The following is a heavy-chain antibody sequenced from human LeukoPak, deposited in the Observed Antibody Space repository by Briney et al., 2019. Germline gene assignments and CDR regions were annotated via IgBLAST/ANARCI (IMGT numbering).Heavy chain of an antibody. D-gene: IGHD5-18*01. V-gene: IGHV4-30-2*01. CDR1: GGSISSGGYS. Sequence: SETLSLTCAVSGGSISSGGYSWSWIRQPPGKGLEWIGYIYHSGSTYYNPSLKSRVTISVDRSKNQFSLKLSSVTAADTAVYYCARALTGYSYGPYFDYWGQGTLVTVSS. CDR2: IYHSGST. CDR3: ARALTGYSYGPYFDY. J-gene: IGHJ4*02.